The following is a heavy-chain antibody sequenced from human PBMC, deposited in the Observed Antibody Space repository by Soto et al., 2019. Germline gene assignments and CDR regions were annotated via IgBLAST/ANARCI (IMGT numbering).Heavy chain of an antibody. J-gene: IGHJ2*01. CDR3: ARCYCSVGSCYSCWHFDL. D-gene: IGHD2-15*01. Sequence: QVQLVQSGSEVKKPGASVKVSCKASGYTFTNYGMSWVRQAPGQGLEWMGWISAYNGNTNHAQNFQGRVTMPTDTATNTAYMELRSRRSDDTAVYYCARCYCSVGSCYSCWHFDLWGRGALVTVSS. CDR2: ISAYNGNT. V-gene: IGHV1-18*01. CDR1: GYTFTNYG.